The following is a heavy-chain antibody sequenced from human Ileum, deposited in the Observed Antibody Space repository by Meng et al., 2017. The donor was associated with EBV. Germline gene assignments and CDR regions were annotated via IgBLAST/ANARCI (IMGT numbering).Heavy chain of an antibody. D-gene: IGHD6-13*01. CDR3: ALRPRQLLRGWFDS. CDR1: GFSLSTSGVG. V-gene: IGHV2-5*01. CDR2: IYGQGDK. J-gene: IGHJ5*01. Sequence: QITLKESAPTVGKPTQTPTMTCTFSGFSLSTSGVGVGWIRQPPGKALEWLAMIYGQGDKHYSPSLTSRLTITKDTSKNQVVLTMTNMDSVDTATYYCALRPRQLLRGWFDSWGQGALVTVSS.